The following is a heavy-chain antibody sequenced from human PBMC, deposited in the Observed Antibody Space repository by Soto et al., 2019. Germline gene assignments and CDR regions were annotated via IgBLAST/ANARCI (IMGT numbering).Heavy chain of an antibody. CDR1: GGSISSGDYY. CDR2: TYYSGST. D-gene: IGHD2-2*02. J-gene: IGHJ5*02. V-gene: IGHV4-30-4*01. CDR3: ARGPIPNWFDP. Sequence: SETLSLTCTVSGGSISSGDYYWSWIRQPPGKGLEWIGYTYYSGSTYYSPSLKSRVTISVDTSKNQFSLKLSSVTAADTAVYYCARGPIPNWFDPWGQGTLGTVSS.